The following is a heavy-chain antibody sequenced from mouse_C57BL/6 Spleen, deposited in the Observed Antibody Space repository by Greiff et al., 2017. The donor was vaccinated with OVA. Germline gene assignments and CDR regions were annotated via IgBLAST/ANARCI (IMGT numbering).Heavy chain of an antibody. D-gene: IGHD1-1*01. Sequence: QVQLQQSGAELAKPGASVKLSCKASGYTFTSYWMHWVKQRPGQGLEWIGYINPSSGYTKYNQKFKDKATLTADKSSSTAYMQLSSLTYEDSAVYYCARSHLLLQGYFDVWGTGTTVTVSS. CDR2: INPSSGYT. CDR1: GYTFTSYW. CDR3: ARSHLLLQGYFDV. V-gene: IGHV1-7*01. J-gene: IGHJ1*03.